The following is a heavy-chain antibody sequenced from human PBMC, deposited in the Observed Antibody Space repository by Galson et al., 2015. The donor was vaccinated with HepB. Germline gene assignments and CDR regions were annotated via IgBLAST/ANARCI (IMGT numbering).Heavy chain of an antibody. Sequence: SLRLSCAASGFTFSSYAMSWVRQAPGKGLEWVSAISGSGGSTYYADSVKGRFTISRDNSKNTLYLQMNSLGAEGTAVYYCAKARVGYASSSESDYWGQGTLVTVSS. D-gene: IGHD6-6*01. CDR2: ISGSGGST. V-gene: IGHV3-23*01. J-gene: IGHJ4*02. CDR3: AKARVGYASSSESDY. CDR1: GFTFSSYA.